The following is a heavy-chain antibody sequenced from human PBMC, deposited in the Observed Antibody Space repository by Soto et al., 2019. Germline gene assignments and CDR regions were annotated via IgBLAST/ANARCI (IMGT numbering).Heavy chain of an antibody. D-gene: IGHD4-17*01. CDR2: IWYDGSNK. CDR3: ARDTANARSMTTVVTAELHGFDP. V-gene: IGHV3-33*01. J-gene: IGHJ5*02. Sequence: PGGSLRLSCAASGFTFSSYGMHWVRQAPGKGLEWVAVIWYDGSNKYYADSVKGRFTISRDNSKNTLYLQMNSLRAEDTAVYYCARDTANARSMTTVVTAELHGFDPWGQGTLVTVSS. CDR1: GFTFSSYG.